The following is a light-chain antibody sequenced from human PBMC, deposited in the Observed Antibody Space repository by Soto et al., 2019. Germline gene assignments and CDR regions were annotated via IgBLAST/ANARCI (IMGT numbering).Light chain of an antibody. CDR2: DAS. Sequence: EIVLTQSPATLSLSLGERATLSCRASESVGSDLAWYQQKPGQPPRLLIYDASNRATGTPARFSCSGSGTDFTLTISNLVPEDFAVYYCQQRSNWPWTFGQGTKVDIK. J-gene: IGKJ1*01. V-gene: IGKV3-11*01. CDR3: QQRSNWPWT. CDR1: ESVGSD.